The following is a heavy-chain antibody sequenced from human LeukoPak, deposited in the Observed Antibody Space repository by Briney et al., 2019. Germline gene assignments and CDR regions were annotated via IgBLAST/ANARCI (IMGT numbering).Heavy chain of an antibody. CDR1: GFTVSSNY. J-gene: IGHJ6*02. CDR2: IYSGGST. V-gene: IGHV3-53*01. CDR3: AREALLNYGMDV. Sequence: GGSLRLSCAASGFTVSSNYMSWDRQAPGKGLEWVSVIYSGGSTYYADSVKGRFTISRDNSKNTLYLQMNSLRAEDTAVYYCAREALLNYGMDVWGQGTTVTVSS.